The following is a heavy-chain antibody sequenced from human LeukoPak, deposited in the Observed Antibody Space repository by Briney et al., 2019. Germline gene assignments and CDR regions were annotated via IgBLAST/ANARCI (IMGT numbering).Heavy chain of an antibody. V-gene: IGHV1-8*03. Sequence: ASVKVSCKASGYTFTGYDINWVRQATGQGLEWMGWTNPNSGNTGYAQKFQGRVTITRNTSISTAYMELSSLRSEDTAVYYCARSSSQYYYYYYMDVWGKGTTVTVSS. CDR1: GYTFTGYD. J-gene: IGHJ6*03. CDR3: ARSSSQYYYYYYMDV. D-gene: IGHD6-6*01. CDR2: TNPNSGNT.